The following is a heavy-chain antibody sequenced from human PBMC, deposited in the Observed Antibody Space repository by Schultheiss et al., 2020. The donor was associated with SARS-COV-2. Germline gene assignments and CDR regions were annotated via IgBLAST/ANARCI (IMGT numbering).Heavy chain of an antibody. D-gene: IGHD3-22*01. CDR3: ARDLGTEYYYDSSGEKEYYYYYGMDV. V-gene: IGHV3-53*01. CDR1: GFSFSSYA. CDR2: IYSGGST. J-gene: IGHJ6*02. Sequence: GGSLRLSCAASGFSFSSYAMHWVRQIPGKGLEWVSVIYSGGSTYYADSVKGRFTISRDNSKNTLYLQMNSLRAEDTAVYYCARDLGTEYYYDSSGEKEYYYYYGMDVWGQGTTVTVSS.